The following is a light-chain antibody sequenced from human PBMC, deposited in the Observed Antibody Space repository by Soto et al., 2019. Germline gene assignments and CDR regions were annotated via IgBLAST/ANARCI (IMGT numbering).Light chain of an antibody. CDR1: SGHSNYA. CDR3: QTWGTGSAIVV. Sequence: QPVLTQSPSASASLGASVKLTCTLSSGHSNYAIAWHQQQPEKGPRYLMKVNSGGSHIKGDGIPDRFSGSSSGAERYLFISSVQSEDEADYYGQTWGTGSAIVVFGGGTQLTVL. CDR2: VNSGGSH. V-gene: IGLV4-69*01. J-gene: IGLJ7*01.